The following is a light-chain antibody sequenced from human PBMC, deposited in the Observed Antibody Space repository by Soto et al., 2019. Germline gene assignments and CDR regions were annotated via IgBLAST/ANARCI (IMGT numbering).Light chain of an antibody. CDR2: ANY. J-gene: IGLJ2*01. Sequence: QSVLTQSPSVSGAPGQRVTISCPGSSSNIGAGYEVHWYQQLPGTAPKLLIYANYNRPSGVPDRFSASKSGTSASLAITGLQAEDEADYYCQSYDSSLSVSVFGGGTKLTVL. CDR1: SSNIGAGYE. CDR3: QSYDSSLSVSV. V-gene: IGLV1-40*01.